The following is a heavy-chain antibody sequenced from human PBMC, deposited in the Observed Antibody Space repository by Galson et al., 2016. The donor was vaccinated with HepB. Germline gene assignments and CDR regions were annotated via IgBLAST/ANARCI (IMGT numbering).Heavy chain of an antibody. CDR3: AKVVGVTTRGYFDY. D-gene: IGHD1-26*01. V-gene: IGHV3-23*01. J-gene: IGHJ4*02. CDR1: GFSFNIYV. CDR2: IDENAVET. Sequence: SLRLSCAASGFSFNIYVMSWVRQAPGGAPEWVSTIDENAVETQYADSVRGRFTISRDNSDNTLYLQMSSLRAEDTALYYCAKVVGVTTRGYFDYWGQGTLVTVSS.